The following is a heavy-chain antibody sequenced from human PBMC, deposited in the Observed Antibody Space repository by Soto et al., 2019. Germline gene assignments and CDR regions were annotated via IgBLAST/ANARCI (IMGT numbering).Heavy chain of an antibody. CDR1: GGSISSGDYY. V-gene: IGHV4-30-4*01. D-gene: IGHD3-22*01. CDR3: ASRNVGYYDSSGYYYQLLWLDP. CDR2: IYYSGST. Sequence: KTSETLSLTCTVSGGSISSGDYYWSRIRQPPGKGLEWIGYIYYSGSTYYNPSLKSRVTISVDTSKNQFSLKLSSVTAADTAVYYCASRNVGYYDSSGYYYQLLWLDPWGQGTLVTVSS. J-gene: IGHJ5*02.